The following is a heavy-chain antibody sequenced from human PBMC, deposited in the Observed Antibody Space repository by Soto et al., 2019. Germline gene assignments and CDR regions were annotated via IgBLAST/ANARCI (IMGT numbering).Heavy chain of an antibody. CDR3: AAGDSSDTGDH. D-gene: IGHD5-18*01. CDR1: GDTLSHYG. CDR2: TTAILGTR. V-gene: IGHV1-69*13. Sequence: GASVKVSCKASGDTLSHYGVSWVRQVPGKGLEWMGGTTAILGTRDYAQKFQGRMTITSDESTTTSYMELNSLTSDDTAVYYCAAGDSSDTGDHWSQGTLVTVSS. J-gene: IGHJ4*02.